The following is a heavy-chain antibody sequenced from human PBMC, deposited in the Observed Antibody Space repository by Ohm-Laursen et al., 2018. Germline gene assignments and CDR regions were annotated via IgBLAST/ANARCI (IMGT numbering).Heavy chain of an antibody. D-gene: IGHD3-9*01. V-gene: IGHV4-34*01. Sequence: SQTLSLTCAVYGGSFSDNYWTWIRQPPGKGLEWIGEINHSGSTNYSPSLKSRVTISVDTSRNQFSLKLSSVTAADTAVYYCARGPLINYDVLTGYYYFDNWGQGTLVTVSS. CDR1: GGSFSDNY. CDR3: ARGPLINYDVLTGYYYFDN. J-gene: IGHJ4*02. CDR2: INHSGST.